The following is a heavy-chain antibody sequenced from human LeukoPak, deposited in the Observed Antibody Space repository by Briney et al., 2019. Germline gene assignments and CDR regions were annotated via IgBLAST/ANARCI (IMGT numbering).Heavy chain of an antibody. D-gene: IGHD5-12*01. CDR3: AHSRAATITYVFDY. J-gene: IGHJ4*02. CDR2: IYWDDDK. Sequence: SGPSLVKPTQTLTLTCTFSGFSLTTSGVRVGWIRQPPGKALEWLALIYWDDDKRYSPSLKSRLTITKDTSKNQVVLTMTNMDPVDTATYYCAHSRAATITYVFDYWGQGTLVTVSS. V-gene: IGHV2-5*02. CDR1: GFSLTTSGVR.